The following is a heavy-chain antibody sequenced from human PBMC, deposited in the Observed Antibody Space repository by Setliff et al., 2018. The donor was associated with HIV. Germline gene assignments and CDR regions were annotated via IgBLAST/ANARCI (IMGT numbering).Heavy chain of an antibody. CDR1: GGSISSYY. J-gene: IGHJ4*02. CDR2: IYSSGST. CDR3: ARAYFGSGIYY. V-gene: IGHV4-4*09. D-gene: IGHD3-10*01. Sequence: SETLSLTCTVSGGSISSYYWSWIRQPPGKGLEWQGHIYSSGSTNYNPSLKSRVTISVDTSKNQFSLKLYSVTAADTAVYYCARAYFGSGIYYWGQGTQVTVSS.